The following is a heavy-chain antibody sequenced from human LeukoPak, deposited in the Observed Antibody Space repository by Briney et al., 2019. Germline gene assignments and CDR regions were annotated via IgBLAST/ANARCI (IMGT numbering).Heavy chain of an antibody. Sequence: SETLSLTCTVSGGSVSSGSYYWSWIRQPPGKGLEWIGYIYYHGGTNYNPSLKSRVTISVDTSKNQLSLKLTSVTAADTAVYYCARRVGTRDWYFDLWGRGTLVTVSS. CDR2: IYYHGGT. V-gene: IGHV4-61*01. D-gene: IGHD1-14*01. CDR3: ARRVGTRDWYFDL. CDR1: GGSVSSGSYY. J-gene: IGHJ2*01.